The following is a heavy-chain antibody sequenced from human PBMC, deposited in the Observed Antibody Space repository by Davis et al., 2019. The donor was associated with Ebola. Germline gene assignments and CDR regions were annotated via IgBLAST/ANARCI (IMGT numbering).Heavy chain of an antibody. J-gene: IGHJ6*02. D-gene: IGHD6-6*01. Sequence: SETLSLTCAVYGGSFSGYYWSWIRQPPGKGLEWIGEINHSGSTNYNPSLKSRVTISVDTSKNQFSLKLSSVTAADTAVYYCVRGGVAARRDYYYYYGMDVWGQGTTVTVSS. CDR3: VRGGVAARRDYYYYYGMDV. V-gene: IGHV4-34*01. CDR2: INHSGST. CDR1: GGSFSGYY.